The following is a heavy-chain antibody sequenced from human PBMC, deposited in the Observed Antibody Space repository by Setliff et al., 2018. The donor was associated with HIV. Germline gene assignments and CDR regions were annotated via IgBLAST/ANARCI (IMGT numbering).Heavy chain of an antibody. CDR3: ARDGSGGLVPTTMRDMDV. J-gene: IGHJ6*04. V-gene: IGHV4-4*02. D-gene: IGHD1-26*01. CDR2: IYHSGGT. CDR1: GGSISSTNW. Sequence: SETLSLTCAVSGGSISSTNWWCWVRRPPGKGLAWIGEIYHSGGTNYNPSRKSRVTISVDTSNNQFSLKVNSVTAADTAIYYCARDGSGGLVPTTMRDMDVWGKGTTVTVS.